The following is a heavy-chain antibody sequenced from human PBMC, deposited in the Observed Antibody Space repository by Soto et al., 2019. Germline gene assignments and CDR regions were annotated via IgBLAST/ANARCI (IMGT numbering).Heavy chain of an antibody. V-gene: IGHV3-33*01. CDR3: ARDGLVVIPDAFDI. CDR1: GFTFSSYG. CDR2: IWYDGSNK. Sequence: QVQLVESGGGVVQPGRSLRLSCAASGFTFSSYGMHWVRQAPGKGLEWVAVIWYDGSNKYYADSVKGRFTISRDNSKNTLYLQMNSLRAEDTAVYYCARDGLVVIPDAFDIWGQGTMVTVSS. J-gene: IGHJ3*02. D-gene: IGHD2-21*01.